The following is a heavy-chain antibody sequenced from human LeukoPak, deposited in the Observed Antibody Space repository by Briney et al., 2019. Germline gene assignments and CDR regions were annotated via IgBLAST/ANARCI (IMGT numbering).Heavy chain of an antibody. D-gene: IGHD3-22*01. CDR2: INHSGST. CDR3: ARVGWSMIVAFDY. V-gene: IGHV4-34*01. Sequence: KPSETLSLTCAVYGGSFSGYYWSWIRQPPGKGLEWIGEINHSGSTNYNPSLKSRVTISVDTSKNQFSLKLSSVTAADTAVYYCARVGWSMIVAFDYWGQGTLVTVPS. CDR1: GGSFSGYY. J-gene: IGHJ4*02.